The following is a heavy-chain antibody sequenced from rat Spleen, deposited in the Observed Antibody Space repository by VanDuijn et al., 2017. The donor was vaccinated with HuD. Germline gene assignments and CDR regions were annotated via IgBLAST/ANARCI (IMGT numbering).Heavy chain of an antibody. Sequence: QVQLKESGPGLVQPSQTLSLTCTVSGFSLTSYNVHWVRQPTGKGLEWMEVIWTGVSTDYNSALKSRLSISRDTSKSQVFLKMNSLQTEDIATYYCARDVANYYSGTYGVMAAWGQGASVTVSS. CDR3: ARDVANYYSGTYGVMAA. J-gene: IGHJ4*01. V-gene: IGHV2-30*01. D-gene: IGHD1-12*02. CDR2: IWTGVST. CDR1: GFSLTSYN.